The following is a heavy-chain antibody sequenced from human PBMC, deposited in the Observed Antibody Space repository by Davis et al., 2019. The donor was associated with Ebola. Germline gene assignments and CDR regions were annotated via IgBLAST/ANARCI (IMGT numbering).Heavy chain of an antibody. J-gene: IGHJ3*02. CDR1: GFTFSSYS. CDR2: ISSSSSYI. CDR3: AKDFRHIVVVTAPDAFDI. V-gene: IGHV3-21*04. Sequence: GESLKISCAASGFTFSSYSMNWVRQAPGKGLEWVSSISSSSSYIYYADSVKGRFTISRDNSKNTLYLQMNSLRAEDTAVYYCAKDFRHIVVVTAPDAFDIWGQGTMVTVSS. D-gene: IGHD2-21*02.